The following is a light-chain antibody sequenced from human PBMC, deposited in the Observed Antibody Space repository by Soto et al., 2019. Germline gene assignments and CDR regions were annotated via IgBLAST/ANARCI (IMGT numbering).Light chain of an antibody. Sequence: QSALTQPPSVSGAPGQRVTISCTGSSSNIGAGYDVHWYQHLPGTAPKLLIYLNINRPSGVPDRFSGSTSGTSASLSITGLQAEDEADYYCQCYDTCLSGYVFGTGTKVTVL. J-gene: IGLJ1*01. V-gene: IGLV1-40*01. CDR3: QCYDTCLSGYV. CDR1: SSNIGAGYD. CDR2: LNI.